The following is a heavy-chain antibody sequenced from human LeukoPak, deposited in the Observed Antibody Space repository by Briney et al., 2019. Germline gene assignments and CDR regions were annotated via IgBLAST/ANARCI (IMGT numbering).Heavy chain of an antibody. CDR2: INHSGST. D-gene: IGHD6-13*01. CDR1: GGSISHYY. Sequence: SETLSLTCTVSGGSISHYYWSWIRQRPGKGLEWIGEINHSGSTNYNPSLKSRVTISVDTSKNQFSLKLSSVTAADTAVYYCARGELGSWPQIDYWGQGTLVTVSS. J-gene: IGHJ4*02. CDR3: ARGELGSWPQIDY. V-gene: IGHV4-34*01.